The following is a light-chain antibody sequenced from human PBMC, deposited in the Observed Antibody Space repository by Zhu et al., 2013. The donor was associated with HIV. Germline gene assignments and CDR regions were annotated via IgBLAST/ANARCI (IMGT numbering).Light chain of an antibody. J-gene: IGKJ1*01. CDR3: LQYHDSSRT. Sequence: DIQMTQSPSTLSASVEDRVNITCRATQNINTWLAWYQQKPGKAPKLLIFKASTLESGVPSRFSGSGSGTEFTLTISSLQPDDFATYYCLQYHDSSRTFGQGTKVEV. CDR1: QNINTW. CDR2: KAS. V-gene: IGKV1-5*03.